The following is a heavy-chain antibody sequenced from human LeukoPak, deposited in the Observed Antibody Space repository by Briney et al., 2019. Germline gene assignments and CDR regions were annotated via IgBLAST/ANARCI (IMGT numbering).Heavy chain of an antibody. CDR2: NSGSGSKT. CDR1: VFTFSTCA. CDR3: VKEPRGYSFSFDI. V-gene: IGHV3-23*01. D-gene: IGHD5-18*01. J-gene: IGHJ3*02. Sequence: PGGSLRLSCAASVFTFSTCAINWVRHAPRKGLVWGSANSGSGSKTFYADSVKGRFTISRHNPKNTLYLQMNSLRPEDTAVYYCVKEPRGYSFSFDIWGQGTMVTVSS.